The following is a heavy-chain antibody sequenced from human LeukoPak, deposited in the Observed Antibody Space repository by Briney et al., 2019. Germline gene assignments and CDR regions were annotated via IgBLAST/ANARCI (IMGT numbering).Heavy chain of an antibody. V-gene: IGHV4-4*09. CDR1: GGSISSFY. CDR2: IYTTGST. Sequence: SETLSLTCTVSGGSISSFYWSWIRQPPGKGLVWIGSIYTTGSTNYNPSLKSRVTLSVDTSKSHFSLNLSSVTAADTAVYYCARHAALGGSGSPHYHYYMDVWGKGTTVTVSS. CDR3: ARHAALGGSGSPHYHYYMDV. D-gene: IGHD2-15*01. J-gene: IGHJ6*03.